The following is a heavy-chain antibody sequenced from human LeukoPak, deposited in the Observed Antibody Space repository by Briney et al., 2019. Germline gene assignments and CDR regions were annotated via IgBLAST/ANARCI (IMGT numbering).Heavy chain of an antibody. V-gene: IGHV4-34*01. CDR3: ARGPRWLQLKGFLDY. J-gene: IGHJ4*02. D-gene: IGHD5-24*01. CDR2: INHSGST. CDR1: GGSLSGYY. Sequence: SETLSLTCAVYGGSLSGYYWSWIRQPPGKGLEWIGEINHSGSTNYNPSLKSRVPISVDTSRNQFSLKLSSVTAADTAVYYCARGPRWLQLKGFLDYWGQGTLVTVSS.